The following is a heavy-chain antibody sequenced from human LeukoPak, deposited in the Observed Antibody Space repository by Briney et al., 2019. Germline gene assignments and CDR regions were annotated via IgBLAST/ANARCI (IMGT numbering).Heavy chain of an antibody. CDR2: INPNSGST. D-gene: IGHD6-13*01. J-gene: IGHJ4*02. CDR3: ARDRSSSWYYFEY. V-gene: IGHV1-2*06. Sequence: GAPVKVSCKTSGYTFTGYYMHWVRQAPGQGLEWMGRINPNSGSTNYAQKFQGRVTMTRDTSISTTYMELSRLRSDDTAVYYCARDRSSSWYYFEYWGQGAQVTVSS. CDR1: GYTFTGYY.